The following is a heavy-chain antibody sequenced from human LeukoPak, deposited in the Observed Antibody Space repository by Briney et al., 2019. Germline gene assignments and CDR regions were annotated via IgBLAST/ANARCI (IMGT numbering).Heavy chain of an antibody. CDR2: IYYSGST. CDR3: ARGPRYDFWSGYYTRYYYGMDV. Sequence: SETLSLTCTVSGGSISSYYWSWIRQPPGKGLEWIGYIYYSGSTNYNPSLKSRVTISVDTSKNQFSLKLSSVTAADTAVYYCARGPRYDFWSGYYTRYYYGMDVWGQGTTVTSP. D-gene: IGHD3-3*01. CDR1: GGSISSYY. V-gene: IGHV4-59*01. J-gene: IGHJ6*02.